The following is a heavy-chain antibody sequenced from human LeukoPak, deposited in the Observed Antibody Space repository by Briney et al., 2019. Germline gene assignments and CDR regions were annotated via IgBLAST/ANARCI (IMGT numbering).Heavy chain of an antibody. Sequence: PGGSLRLSCAASGFTFSSYGMSWVRQPPGKGLEWIGEINHSGSTNYNPSLKSRVTISVDTSKNQFSLKLSSVTAADTAVYYCARVRSLMGYSGYGYYYYYYYMDVWGKGTTVTVSS. CDR2: INHSGST. V-gene: IGHV4-34*01. CDR1: GFTFSSYG. J-gene: IGHJ6*03. CDR3: ARVRSLMGYSGYGYYYYYYYMDV. D-gene: IGHD5-12*01.